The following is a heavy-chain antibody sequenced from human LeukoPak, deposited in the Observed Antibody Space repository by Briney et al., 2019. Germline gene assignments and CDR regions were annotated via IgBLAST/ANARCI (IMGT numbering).Heavy chain of an antibody. Sequence: SQTLSLTCAVYGGSFSGYYWSWIRQPPGKGLEWIGEINHSGSTNYNPSLKSRVTISVDTSKNQFSLKLSSVTAADTAVYYCARRPPLDYWGQGTLGTVSS. CDR1: GGSFSGYY. CDR2: INHSGST. V-gene: IGHV4-34*01. CDR3: ARRPPLDY. J-gene: IGHJ4*02. D-gene: IGHD6-6*01.